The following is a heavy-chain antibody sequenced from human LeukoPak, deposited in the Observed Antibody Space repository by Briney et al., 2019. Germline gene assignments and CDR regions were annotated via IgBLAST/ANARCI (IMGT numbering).Heavy chain of an antibody. D-gene: IGHD1-7*01. Sequence: SETLSLTCTVSGGSISSYYWSWIRQPPGKGLEWIGYIYYSGSTNYNPSLKSRVTISVDTSKNQFSLKLSSVTAADTAVYYCAKDRSNSLYYYYMDVWGKGTTVTVSS. CDR1: GGSISSYY. CDR2: IYYSGST. J-gene: IGHJ6*03. CDR3: AKDRSNSLYYYYMDV. V-gene: IGHV4-59*01.